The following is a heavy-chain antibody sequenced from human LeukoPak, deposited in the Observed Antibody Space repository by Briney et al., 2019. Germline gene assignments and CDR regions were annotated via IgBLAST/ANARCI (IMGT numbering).Heavy chain of an antibody. J-gene: IGHJ5*02. V-gene: IGHV1-46*01. CDR2: INPSGGST. CDR3: AREGDRITMVRGVIILPPPFDP. CDR1: GYTFTSYG. D-gene: IGHD3-10*01. Sequence: VKVSCKASGYTFTSYGISWVRQAPGQGLEWMGIINPSGGSTSYAQKFQGRVTMTRDTSTSTVYMELSSLRSEDTAVYYCAREGDRITMVRGVIILPPPFDPWGQGTLVTVSS.